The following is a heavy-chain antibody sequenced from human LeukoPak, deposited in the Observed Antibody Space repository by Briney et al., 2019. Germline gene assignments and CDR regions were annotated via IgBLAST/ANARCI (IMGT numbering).Heavy chain of an antibody. J-gene: IGHJ6*02. CDR3: ARLPLSLTYYYYYYGMDV. D-gene: IGHD4/OR15-4a*01. V-gene: IGHV3-7*02. CDR2: IKQDGSEK. CDR1: GFTFSSYW. Sequence: GGALRLSCAASGFTFSSYWMSWVRQAPGKGLGWGAHIKQDGSEKYYVDSVKGRFTNSRDNAKNSLYLQMNSLRAEDTAVYYRARLPLSLTYYYYYYGMDVWGQGTTVTVSS.